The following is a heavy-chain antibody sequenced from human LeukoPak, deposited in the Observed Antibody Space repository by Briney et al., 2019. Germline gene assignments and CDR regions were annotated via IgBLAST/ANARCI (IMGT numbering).Heavy chain of an antibody. CDR1: GFTFSSYG. CDR3: AKDRTYYYDSSGYYYPTYFDY. CDR2: ISGSGGST. D-gene: IGHD3-22*01. J-gene: IGHJ4*02. Sequence: GGSLRLSCAASGFTFSSYGMSWVRQAPGKGLEWVSAISGSGGSTYYADSVKGRFTIFRDNSKNTLYLQMNSLRAEDTAVYYCAKDRTYYYDSSGYYYPTYFDYWGQGTLVTVSS. V-gene: IGHV3-23*01.